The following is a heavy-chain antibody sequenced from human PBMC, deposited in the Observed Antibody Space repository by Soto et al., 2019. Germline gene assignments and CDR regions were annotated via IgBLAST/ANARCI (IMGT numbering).Heavy chain of an antibody. J-gene: IGHJ5*02. V-gene: IGHV4-34*01. Sequence: KGSETLSLTCAVSGGPFTAYYWSWVRQSPDMRLEWIGEIHHSGSTTYNPSLESRVTISVDTSKRQFSLKLTSVTAADTAVYYCVRGRRGDPWGQGTLVTVSS. CDR3: VRGRRGDP. CDR1: GGPFTAYY. D-gene: IGHD3-10*01. CDR2: IHHSGST.